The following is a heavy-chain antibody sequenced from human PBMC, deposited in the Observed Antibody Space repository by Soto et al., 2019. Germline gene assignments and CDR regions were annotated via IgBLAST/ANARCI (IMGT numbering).Heavy chain of an antibody. V-gene: IGHV4-30-2*01. J-gene: IGHJ1*01. CDR3: ARVTDSSDYHYDGHGFQH. D-gene: IGHD3-22*01. CDR1: GGSISSGGYS. CDR2: IYHSGST. Sequence: PSETLSLTCAVSGGSISSGGYSWSWIRQPPGKGLEWIGYIYHSGSTYYNPSLKSRVTISVDTSKKQFSLKLSSVTAADTAVYYCARVTDSSDYHYDGHGFQHWGQGTLVTVSS.